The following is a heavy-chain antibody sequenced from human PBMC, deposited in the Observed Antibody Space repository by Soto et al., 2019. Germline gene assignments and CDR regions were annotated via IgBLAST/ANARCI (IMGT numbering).Heavy chain of an antibody. Sequence: QVQLVQSGAEVKKPGSSVKVSCKASGGTFSSYAISWVRQAPGQGLEWMGGIIPIFGTANYAQKFQGRFTITAYESTSTDYMELSSLRSEDTAVYYCARDREAPSGAFDIWGQGTMVTVSS. CDR1: GGTFSSYA. CDR2: IIPIFGTA. CDR3: ARDREAPSGAFDI. V-gene: IGHV1-69*01. D-gene: IGHD3-10*01. J-gene: IGHJ3*02.